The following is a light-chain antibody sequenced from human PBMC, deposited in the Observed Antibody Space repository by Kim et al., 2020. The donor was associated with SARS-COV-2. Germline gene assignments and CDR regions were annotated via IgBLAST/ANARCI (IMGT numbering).Light chain of an antibody. J-gene: IGKJ1*01. CDR3: QQYNNRPWT. CDR1: QGISNY. V-gene: IGKV3-15*01. CDR2: GAS. Sequence: AYAGGRAPLPCRASQGISNYLAWYQQKPGQAPRLLIYGASTRATGIPARFSGSGSGTDFNLTISRLQPEDFAGYYCQQYNNRPWTFGQGTKVDIK.